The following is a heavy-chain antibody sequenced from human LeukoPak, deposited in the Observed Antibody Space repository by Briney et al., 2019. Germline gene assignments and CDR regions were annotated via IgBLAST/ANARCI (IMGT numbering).Heavy chain of an antibody. CDR3: AKEYDFWSGYYLDY. CDR1: GFTFSSYG. J-gene: IGHJ4*02. D-gene: IGHD3-3*01. V-gene: IGHV3-30*18. Sequence: PGGSLGLSCAASGFTFSSYGMHWVRQAPGKGLEWVAVISYDGSNKYYADSVKGRFTISRDNSKNTLYLQMNSLRAKDTAVYYCAKEYDFWSGYYLDYWGQGTLVTVSS. CDR2: ISYDGSNK.